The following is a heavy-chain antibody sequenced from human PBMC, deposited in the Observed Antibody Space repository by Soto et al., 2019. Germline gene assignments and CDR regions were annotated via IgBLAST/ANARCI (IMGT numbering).Heavy chain of an antibody. CDR2: SYYSGYYSGST. CDR3: ARVETAMLTGLLLFAY. J-gene: IGHJ4*02. CDR1: GDSVTSDSYF. Sequence: SETLSLTCTVSGDSVTSDSYFWSWIRQPPGKGLEWIGNSYYSGYYSGSTNHNPSLKSRLTMSVDTSKNQFSLKLSSVTAADTAVYYCARVETAMLTGLLLFAYWGQGNMVTVSS. D-gene: IGHD5-18*01. V-gene: IGHV4-61*01.